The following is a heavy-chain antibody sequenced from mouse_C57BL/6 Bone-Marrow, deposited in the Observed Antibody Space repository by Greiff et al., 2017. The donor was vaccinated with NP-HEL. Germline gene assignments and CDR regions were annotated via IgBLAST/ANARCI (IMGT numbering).Heavy chain of an antibody. CDR2: IDPEDGET. J-gene: IGHJ3*01. D-gene: IGHD1-1*01. Sequence: EVQLQQSGAELVKPGASVKLSCTASGFNFTDYYMHWVKQRTEQGLEWIGRIDPEDGETKYAPKFQGKATITVDTSSTTAYLQLSSLTSEDTAVYYGARGGIFRDYSWFAYWGQGTLVTVSA. V-gene: IGHV14-2*01. CDR1: GFNFTDYY. CDR3: ARGGIFRDYSWFAY.